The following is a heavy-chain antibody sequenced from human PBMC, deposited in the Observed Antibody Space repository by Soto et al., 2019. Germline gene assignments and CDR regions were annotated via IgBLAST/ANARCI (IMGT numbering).Heavy chain of an antibody. V-gene: IGHV1-69*12. CDR3: AREVQNDGGGNSEGGC. J-gene: IGHJ4*02. CDR1: GGTFSSYA. Sequence: QVQLVQSGAEVKKPGSSVKVSCKASGGTFSSYAISWVRQAPGQGLEWMGGIIPIFGTANYGQKFQGRVTITADESTSTAYMELSSLRSEDTAVYYCAREVQNDGGGNSEGGCWGQGTLVTVSS. CDR2: IIPIFGTA. D-gene: IGHD4-4*01.